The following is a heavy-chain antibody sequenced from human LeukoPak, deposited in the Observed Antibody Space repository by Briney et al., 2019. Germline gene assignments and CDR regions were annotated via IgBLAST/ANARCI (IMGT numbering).Heavy chain of an antibody. Sequence: SETLSLTCTVSSGSISTFYWSWIRQPPGEGLEWIGYVYQSGTTSYNPSLKRRVTISADTSKNQFSLRVTSVTAADTAVYYCARHGGSLGYFDNWGQRTLVTVSS. D-gene: IGHD1-26*01. J-gene: IGHJ4*02. CDR2: VYQSGTT. V-gene: IGHV4-59*08. CDR3: ARHGGSLGYFDN. CDR1: SGSISTFY.